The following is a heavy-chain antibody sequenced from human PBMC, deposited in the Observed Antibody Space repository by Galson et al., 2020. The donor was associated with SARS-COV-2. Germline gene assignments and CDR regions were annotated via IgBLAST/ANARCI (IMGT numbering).Heavy chain of an antibody. D-gene: IGHD3-22*01. CDR3: ARPSSSGYYSVWYFDL. CDR1: GYSISSDFY. J-gene: IGHJ2*01. Sequence: SETLSLTCAVSGYSISSDFYWGWIRQPPGNGLEWIGNIYHSGSTHYNPSLKSRVTISIDKSKNQFSLKLSSVTAADTAVYYCARPSSSGYYSVWYFDLWGRGTLVTVSS. V-gene: IGHV4-38-2*01. CDR2: IYHSGST.